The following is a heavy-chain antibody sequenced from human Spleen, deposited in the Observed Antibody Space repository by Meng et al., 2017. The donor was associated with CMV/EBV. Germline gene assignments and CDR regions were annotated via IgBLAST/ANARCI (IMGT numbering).Heavy chain of an antibody. D-gene: IGHD2-2*01. CDR3: ARAFIVVVPAAIGY. Sequence: ASVKVSCKASGYTFTSYGISWVRQAPGQGLEWMGWISAYNGNTNYAQKLQGRVTMTRDTSISTAYMELSRLRSDDTAVYYCARAFIVVVPAAIGYWGQGTLVTVSS. J-gene: IGHJ4*02. CDR1: GYTFTSYG. V-gene: IGHV1-18*01. CDR2: ISAYNGNT.